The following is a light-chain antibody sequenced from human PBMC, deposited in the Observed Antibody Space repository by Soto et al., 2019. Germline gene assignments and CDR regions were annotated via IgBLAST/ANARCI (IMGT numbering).Light chain of an antibody. CDR2: ATS. V-gene: IGKV1-39*01. CDR1: QSIISY. CDR3: QQSYIAPYT. Sequence: DIQMTQSPSSLSASVGDRVTITCRASQSIISYLNWYQQKPGKAPNLLIYATSTLESGVPSRFSGSGSGPDFTLTISSLQPEDFATYYCQQSYIAPYTFGQGTKLEIK. J-gene: IGKJ2*01.